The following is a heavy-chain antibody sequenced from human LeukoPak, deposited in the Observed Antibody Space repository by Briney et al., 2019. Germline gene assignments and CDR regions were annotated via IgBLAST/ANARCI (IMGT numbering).Heavy chain of an antibody. D-gene: IGHD3-9*01. Sequence: PSETLSLTCTVSGGSISSYYWSWIRQPPGKGLEWIGYIYYSGSTNYNPSLKSRVTISVDTSKNQFSLKLSSVTAADTAVYYCARDSPNYDILTGPFRGWFDPWGQGTLVTVSS. CDR1: GGSISSYY. V-gene: IGHV4-59*12. J-gene: IGHJ5*02. CDR2: IYYSGST. CDR3: ARDSPNYDILTGPFRGWFDP.